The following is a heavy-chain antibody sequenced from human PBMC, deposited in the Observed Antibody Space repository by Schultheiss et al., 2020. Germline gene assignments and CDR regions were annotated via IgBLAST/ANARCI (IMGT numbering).Heavy chain of an antibody. CDR1: GGSFSGYY. V-gene: IGHV4-34*01. Sequence: GSLRLSCAVYGGSFSGYYWSWIRQPPGKGLEWIGEINHSGSTNYNPSLKSRVTISVDTSKNQFSLKLSSVTAADTAVYYCASLGAEDGYWGQGTLVTVSS. CDR3: ASLGAEDGY. J-gene: IGHJ4*02. D-gene: IGHD3-16*01. CDR2: INHSGST.